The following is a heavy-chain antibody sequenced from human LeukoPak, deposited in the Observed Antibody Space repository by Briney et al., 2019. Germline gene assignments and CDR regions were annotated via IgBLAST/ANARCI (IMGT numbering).Heavy chain of an antibody. CDR3: ASNPGYDSSGYYYVY. V-gene: IGHV4-39*07. CDR2: IYYSGST. D-gene: IGHD3-22*01. Sequence: PETLSLTCTVSGGSISSSSYYWGWIRQPPGKGLEWIGSIYYSGSTNYNPSLKSRVTISVDTSKNQFSLKLSFVTAADTAVYYCASNPGYDSSGYYYVYWGQGTLVTVSS. J-gene: IGHJ4*02. CDR1: GGSISSSSYY.